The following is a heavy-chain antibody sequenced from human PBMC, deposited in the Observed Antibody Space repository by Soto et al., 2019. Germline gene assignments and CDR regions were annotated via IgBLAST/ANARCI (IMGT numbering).Heavy chain of an antibody. Sequence: GGSLRLSCAASGFTFSSYAMSWVRQAPGKGLEWVSAISGSGGSTYYADSVKGRFTISRDNSKNTLYLQMNSLRAEDTAVYYWAKDRYYGDYVILDYWGQGTLVTVSS. CDR2: ISGSGGST. CDR1: GFTFSSYA. D-gene: IGHD4-17*01. V-gene: IGHV3-23*01. CDR3: AKDRYYGDYVILDY. J-gene: IGHJ4*02.